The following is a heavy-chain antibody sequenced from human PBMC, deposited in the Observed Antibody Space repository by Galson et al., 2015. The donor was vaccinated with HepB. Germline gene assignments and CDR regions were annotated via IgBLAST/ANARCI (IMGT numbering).Heavy chain of an antibody. D-gene: IGHD2-2*02. CDR2: IDPSDSYT. V-gene: IGHV5-10-1*01. CDR1: GYSFTSYW. CDR3: ARHGVYCSSTSCYTPWFDP. Sequence: QSGAEVKKPGESLRISCKGSGYSFTSYWISWVRQMPGKGLEWMGRIDPSDSYTNYSPSFQGHVTISADKSISTAYLQWSSLKASDTAMYYCARHGVYCSSTSCYTPWFDPWGQGTLVTVSS. J-gene: IGHJ5*02.